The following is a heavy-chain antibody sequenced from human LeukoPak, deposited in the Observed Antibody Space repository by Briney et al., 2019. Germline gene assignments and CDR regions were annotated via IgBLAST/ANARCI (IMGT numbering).Heavy chain of an antibody. Sequence: GGSLRLSCAASGFSFSDYYMSWIRQAPGKGLEWASYSSSSGDTMSYADSVKGRFTISRDNAKNSLYLQMSSLRAEDAAIYYCARVMGNYASDYWGQRALVTVSS. CDR2: SSSSGDTM. CDR3: ARVMGNYASDY. V-gene: IGHV3-11*04. CDR1: GFSFSDYY. D-gene: IGHD1-7*01. J-gene: IGHJ4*02.